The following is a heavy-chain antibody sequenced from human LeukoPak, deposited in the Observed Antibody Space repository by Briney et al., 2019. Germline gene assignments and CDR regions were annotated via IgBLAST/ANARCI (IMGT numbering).Heavy chain of an antibody. CDR1: GYTFTGYY. CDR3: ARGSPELAAPLPY. V-gene: IGHV1-2*02. J-gene: IGHJ4*02. CDR2: INPNSGGT. Sequence: ASVKVSCKASGYTFTGYYMHWVRQAPGQGLEWMGWINPNSGGTNYAQKFQGRATMTRDTSISTAYMELSRLRSDDTAVYYCARGSPELAAPLPYWGQGTLVTVSS. D-gene: IGHD2-15*01.